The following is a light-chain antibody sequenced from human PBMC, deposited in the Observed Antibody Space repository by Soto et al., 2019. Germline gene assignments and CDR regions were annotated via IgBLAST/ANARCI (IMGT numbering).Light chain of an antibody. CDR2: GAS. CDR1: QSFSSSY. Sequence: EIVLTQSPGTLSLSPGERATLSCRASQSFSSSYLAGYQQKPGQAPRLLTYGASSRATGIPDRFSGSGSGTDFTLTISRLEPEDFAVYYCQQYGSSPTFGQGTKVEIK. J-gene: IGKJ1*01. CDR3: QQYGSSPT. V-gene: IGKV3-20*01.